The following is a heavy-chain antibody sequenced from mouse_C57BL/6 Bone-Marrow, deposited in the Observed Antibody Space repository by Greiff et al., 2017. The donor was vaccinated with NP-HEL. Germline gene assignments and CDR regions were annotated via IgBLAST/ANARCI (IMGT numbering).Heavy chain of an antibody. V-gene: IGHV1-69*01. J-gene: IGHJ1*03. D-gene: IGHD2-5*01. CDR2: IDPSDSYT. Sequence: QVQLQQPGAELVMPGASVKLSCKASGYTFTSYWMHWVKQRPGQGLEWIGEIDPSDSYTNYNQTFKGKSTLTVDKSSSTAYMQLSSRTSEDSAVYYCARGEMYSKEGNWYFDVWGTGTTVTVSS. CDR1: GYTFTSYW. CDR3: ARGEMYSKEGNWYFDV.